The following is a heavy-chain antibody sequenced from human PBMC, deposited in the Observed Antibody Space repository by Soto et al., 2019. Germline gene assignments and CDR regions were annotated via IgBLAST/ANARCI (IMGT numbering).Heavy chain of an antibody. CDR1: GETFTNCV. D-gene: IGHD1-7*01. Sequence: QVQVVQSGVEVRRPGSSVKVSCKASGETFTNCVISWVRQAPGQGLEWRGGIIPLFGTTDFAQRCKGRLTITTDESTTTAYMELSRLRYEDTAKYYCAAELRFGTLSVVWGQRTTVIVS. CDR3: AAELRFGTLSVV. V-gene: IGHV1-69*01. J-gene: IGHJ6*02. CDR2: IIPLFGTT.